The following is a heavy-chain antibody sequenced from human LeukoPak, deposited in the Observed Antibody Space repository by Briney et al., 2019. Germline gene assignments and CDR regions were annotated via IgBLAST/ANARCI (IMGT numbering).Heavy chain of an antibody. D-gene: IGHD6-13*01. J-gene: IGHJ6*03. V-gene: IGHV3-15*01. CDR2: IKSKTDGGTT. Sequence: GGSLRLSCAASGFTFSNAWMSWVRQAPGKGLEWVGRIKSKTDGGTTDYAAPVKGRFTISRDDSKNTLYLQMNSLKTEDTAVYYCTTDLRQLVHYYYYYMDVWGKGTTVTISS. CDR3: TTDLRQLVHYYYYYMDV. CDR1: GFTFSNAW.